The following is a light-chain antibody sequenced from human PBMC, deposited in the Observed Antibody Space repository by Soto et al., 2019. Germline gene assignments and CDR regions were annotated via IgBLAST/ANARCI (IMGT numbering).Light chain of an antibody. CDR2: DAS. CDR3: QQFSCYPLT. J-gene: IGKJ4*01. V-gene: IGKV3-20*01. CDR1: QTVRNNY. Sequence: EFVLTQSPGTLSLSPGERATLSCRASQTVRNNYLAWYQQKPGQAPRLLIYDASSRATGIPDRFSGGGSGTDFTLTISILEPEDFAVYYCQQFSCYPLTFGGGTKVEIK.